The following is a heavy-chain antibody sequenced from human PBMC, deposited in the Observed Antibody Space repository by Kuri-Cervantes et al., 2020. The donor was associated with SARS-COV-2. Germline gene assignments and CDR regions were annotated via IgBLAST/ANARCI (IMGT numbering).Heavy chain of an antibody. CDR2: ILYDGSNK. J-gene: IGHJ4*02. Sequence: GESLKISCAASGFTFSNSGMHWVRQAPCKGLEWLGVILYDGSNKYYGDSVKGRFTISRDNSKNTLYLQMNSLGAEDTAVYYCARDSGSHPHWGQGTLVTVSS. CDR1: GFTFSNSG. D-gene: IGHD1-26*01. CDR3: ARDSGSHPH. V-gene: IGHV3-30*03.